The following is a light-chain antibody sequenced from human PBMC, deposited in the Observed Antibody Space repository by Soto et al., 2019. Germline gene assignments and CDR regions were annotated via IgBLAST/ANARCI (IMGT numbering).Light chain of an antibody. J-gene: IGKJ1*01. Sequence: EIVMTQSPATLSVSPGERATLSCRASQSVSTNLAWYQQKPGHAPRLLIYRASTRATGIPARFSGGGSGTEFPLTISSLQSEDFAVYICQQYNNRPPRCTFGQGTKVEI. V-gene: IGKV3-15*01. CDR2: RAS. CDR1: QSVSTN. CDR3: QQYNNRPPRCT.